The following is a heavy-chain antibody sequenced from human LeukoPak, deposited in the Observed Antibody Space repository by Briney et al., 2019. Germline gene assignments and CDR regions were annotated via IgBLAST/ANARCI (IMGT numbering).Heavy chain of an antibody. D-gene: IGHD6-19*01. CDR2: IYTGGTT. Sequence: PGGSLRLSCAVSGFTFYTNSMSWVRQVPGKGLEWVSVIYTGGTTHYADSVKGRFTISRDNSKNTLYLEMNSLRAEDAAVYFCARSPAFYDGAVVKYYFDYWGQGTLVTVSS. J-gene: IGHJ4*02. CDR3: ARSPAFYDGAVVKYYFDY. V-gene: IGHV3-53*01. CDR1: GFTFYTNS.